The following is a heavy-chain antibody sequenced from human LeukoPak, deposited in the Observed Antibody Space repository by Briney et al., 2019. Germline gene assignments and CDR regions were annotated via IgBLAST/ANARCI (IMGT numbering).Heavy chain of an antibody. CDR3: ARGGDPTEFDP. CDR2: INAGNGNT. V-gene: IGHV1-3*01. Sequence: GASVKVSCKASGYTFTSYAMHWVRQAPGQRLEWMGWINAGNGNTKYSQKFQGRVTITRDTSASTAYMELSSLRSEDTAAYYCARGGDPTEFDPWGQGTLVTVSS. CDR1: GYTFTSYA. J-gene: IGHJ5*02. D-gene: IGHD1-26*01.